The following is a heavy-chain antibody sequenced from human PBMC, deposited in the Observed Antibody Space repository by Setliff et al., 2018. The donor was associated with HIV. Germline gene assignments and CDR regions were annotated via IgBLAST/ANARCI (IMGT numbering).Heavy chain of an antibody. CDR3: ATDREKWEGYYKYYYMDV. Sequence: ASVKVSCKASGYTFTNYYMHWVRQAPGQGLEWMGIINPSGGSTSHAQKFQGRVTMTRDTSTSTVYMELSSLRSEDTAVYYCATDREKWEGYYKYYYMDVWGKGTKVTVSS. J-gene: IGHJ6*03. D-gene: IGHD1-26*01. V-gene: IGHV1-46*01. CDR2: INPSGGST. CDR1: GYTFTNYY.